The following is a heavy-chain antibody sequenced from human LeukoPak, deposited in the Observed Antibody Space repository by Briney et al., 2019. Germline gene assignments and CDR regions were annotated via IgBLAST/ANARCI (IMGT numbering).Heavy chain of an antibody. CDR2: IIPIFGTA. Sequence: GASVKVSCKASGGTFSSYAISWVRQAPGQGFEWMGGIIPIFGTANYAQKFQGRVTITTDESTSTAYMELSSLRSEDTAVYYCARALSHYYDSSGYPNWFDPWGQGTLVTVSS. V-gene: IGHV1-69*05. CDR1: GGTFSSYA. CDR3: ARALSHYYDSSGYPNWFDP. J-gene: IGHJ5*02. D-gene: IGHD3-22*01.